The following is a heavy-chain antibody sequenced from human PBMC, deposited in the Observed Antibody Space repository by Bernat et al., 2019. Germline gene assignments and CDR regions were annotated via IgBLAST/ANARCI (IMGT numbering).Heavy chain of an antibody. CDR1: GYTFTSYA. Sequence: QVQLVQSGAEVKKPGASVKVSWKASGYTFTSYAMHWVRQAPGQRLEWMGWINAGNGNTKYSQKFQGRVTITRDTSASTAYMELSSLRSEDTAVYYCARGGDCSGGSCSLKFWGQGTLVTVSS. D-gene: IGHD2-15*01. CDR2: INAGNGNT. J-gene: IGHJ4*02. CDR3: ARGGDCSGGSCSLKF. V-gene: IGHV1-3*01.